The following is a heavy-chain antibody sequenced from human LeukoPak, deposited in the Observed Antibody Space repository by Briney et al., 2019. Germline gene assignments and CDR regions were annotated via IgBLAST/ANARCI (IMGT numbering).Heavy chain of an antibody. CDR2: IYYSGST. D-gene: IGHD2-15*01. Sequence: SETLSLTCTVSGGSISSYYWSWIRQPPGKGLEWIGYIYYSGSTNYNPSLKSRVTISVDTSKNQFSLKLSSVTAADTAVYYCARETLGYCSGGSCFYYFDYWGQGTLVTVSS. V-gene: IGHV4-59*01. CDR3: ARETLGYCSGGSCFYYFDY. CDR1: GGSISSYY. J-gene: IGHJ4*02.